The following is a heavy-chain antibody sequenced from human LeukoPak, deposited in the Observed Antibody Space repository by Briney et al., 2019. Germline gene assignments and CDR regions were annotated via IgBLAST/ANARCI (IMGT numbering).Heavy chain of an antibody. Sequence: GGSLRLSCAASGFTFSDYWMHWVRQAPGKGLVWVSRIDSDGSSTTFADSVKGRFTISRDNAKNSLYLQMNSLRAEDTALYYCARDCSSTSCYKGFDYWSQGTLVTVSS. V-gene: IGHV3-74*01. CDR3: ARDCSSTSCYKGFDY. CDR1: GFTFSDYW. CDR2: IDSDGSST. D-gene: IGHD2-2*02. J-gene: IGHJ4*02.